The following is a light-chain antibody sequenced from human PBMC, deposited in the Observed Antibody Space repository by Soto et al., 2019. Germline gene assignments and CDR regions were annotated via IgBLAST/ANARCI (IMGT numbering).Light chain of an antibody. CDR2: GAY. J-gene: IGKJ4*01. CDR3: RQFRSDPLT. Sequence: EIVMTQSPATLSVSPGERTTLSCRASQSVGNNLAWYQQKPGQTPRLLIYGAYTRATGIPARFSGSGSGKDFTLTISSRQAEDCAVYYGRQFRSDPLTVGGGPKVEI. V-gene: IGKV3-15*01. CDR1: QSVGNN.